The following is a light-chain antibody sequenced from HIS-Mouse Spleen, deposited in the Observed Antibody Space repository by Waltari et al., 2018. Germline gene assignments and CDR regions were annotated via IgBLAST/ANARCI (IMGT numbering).Light chain of an antibody. CDR2: QDS. V-gene: IGLV3-1*01. Sequence: SYELTQPPSVSVSPGQTARITCSGDKLGDKYACWYQQKPGQSPVLVIYQDSKRPSGIPERFSGSNSGNTATLTISGTQAMDEADYYCRAWDSSTYVVFGGGTKLTVL. J-gene: IGLJ2*01. CDR1: KLGDKY. CDR3: RAWDSSTYVV.